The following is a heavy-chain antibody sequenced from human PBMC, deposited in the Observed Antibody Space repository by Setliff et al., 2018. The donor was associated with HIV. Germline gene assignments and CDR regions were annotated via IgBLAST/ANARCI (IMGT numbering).Heavy chain of an antibody. CDR3: ARGSCSGCYLSDY. Sequence: ASVKVSCKAFGYTFSTNAIHWVRQAPGQRLEWMGYTNAGDDNTRYSEKFRGRVTITRDTSANTAYMELSSLRSEDTAVYYCARGSCSGCYLSDYWGLGTLVTVSS. D-gene: IGHD6-19*01. CDR1: GYTFSTNA. CDR2: TNAGDDNT. V-gene: IGHV1-3*01. J-gene: IGHJ4*02.